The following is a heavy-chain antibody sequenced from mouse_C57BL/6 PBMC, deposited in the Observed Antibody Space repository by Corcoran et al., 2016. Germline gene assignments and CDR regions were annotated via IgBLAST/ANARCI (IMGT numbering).Heavy chain of an antibody. CDR1: GYTFTEYP. J-gene: IGHJ3*01. D-gene: IGHD2-5*01. CDR2: IDNDTGEP. CDR3: VSYYSNDD. V-gene: IGHV9-1*01. Sequence: QIQLVQSGHELKKTGETVKISCKASGYTFTEYPMHWVKQAPGKGCKWMGMIDNDTGEPTYAEEFKGRFAFSLETAASTAYLQINNLKNEDTATYFCVSYYSNDDWGQGTLVTVSA.